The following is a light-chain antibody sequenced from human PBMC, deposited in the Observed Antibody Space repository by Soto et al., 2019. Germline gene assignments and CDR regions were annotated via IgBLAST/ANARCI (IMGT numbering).Light chain of an antibody. V-gene: IGKV3-20*01. J-gene: IGKJ5*01. CDR3: QQYGSFSIT. CDR2: GAS. Sequence: EIVLTQSPGTLSLSPGERATLSCRASQSVSSNLAWYQQKPGQAPRLLIYGASTRATGIPARFSGSGSGTDFTLTISRLEPEDFAVYYCQQYGSFSITFGQGTRLEIK. CDR1: QSVSSN.